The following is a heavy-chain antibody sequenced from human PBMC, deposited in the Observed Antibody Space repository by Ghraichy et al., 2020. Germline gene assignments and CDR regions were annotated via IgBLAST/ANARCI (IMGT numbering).Heavy chain of an antibody. Sequence: GGSLRLSCAASGFTFSSYSMNWVRQAPGKGLEWVSSISSSSSYIYYADSVKGRFTISRDNAKNSLYLQMNSLRAEDTAVYYCASDDYGDSQIYYWGQGTLVTVSS. CDR3: ASDDYGDSQIYY. V-gene: IGHV3-21*01. CDR1: GFTFSSYS. J-gene: IGHJ4*02. CDR2: ISSSSSYI. D-gene: IGHD4-17*01.